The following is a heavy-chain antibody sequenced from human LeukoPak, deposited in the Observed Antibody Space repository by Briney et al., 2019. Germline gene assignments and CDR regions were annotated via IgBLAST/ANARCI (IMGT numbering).Heavy chain of an antibody. Sequence: SETLSLTCTVSGGSISSYYWSWIRQPPGKGLEWIGYIYYSGSTNYNPSLKSRVTISVDTSKNQFSLKLSSVTAADTAVYYCARAPYSSSWSVTWFDPWGQGTLVTASS. CDR3: ARAPYSSSWSVTWFDP. J-gene: IGHJ5*02. CDR1: GGSISSYY. V-gene: IGHV4-59*01. D-gene: IGHD6-13*01. CDR2: IYYSGST.